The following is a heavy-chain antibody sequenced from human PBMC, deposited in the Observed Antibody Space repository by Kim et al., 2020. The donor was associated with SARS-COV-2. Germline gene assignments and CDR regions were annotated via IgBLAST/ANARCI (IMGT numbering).Heavy chain of an antibody. Sequence: SETLSLTCTVSGGSISSYYWSWIRQPPGKGLEWIGYIYYSGSTNYNPSLKSRVTISVDTSKNQFSLKLSSVTAADTAVYYCARSRWTYYDSSDAFDIWGQGTMVTVSS. CDR3: ARSRWTYYDSSDAFDI. CDR2: IYYSGST. CDR1: GGSISSYY. J-gene: IGHJ3*02. V-gene: IGHV4-59*01. D-gene: IGHD3-22*01.